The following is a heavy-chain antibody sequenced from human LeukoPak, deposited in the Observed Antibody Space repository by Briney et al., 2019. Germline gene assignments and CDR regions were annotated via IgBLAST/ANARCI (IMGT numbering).Heavy chain of an antibody. V-gene: IGHV3-7*01. CDR2: IKQDGSKK. J-gene: IGHJ4*02. CDR3: ARDRGFRGSGSGPLGFPRGFDY. D-gene: IGHD3-10*01. CDR1: GFTFSSYW. Sequence: PGGSLRLSCAASGFTFSSYWMSWVRQAPGKGLEWVANIKQDGSKKYYVDSVKGRFTISRDNAKNSLYLQMNSLRAEDTAVYYCARDRGFRGSGSGPLGFPRGFDYWGQGTLVTVSS.